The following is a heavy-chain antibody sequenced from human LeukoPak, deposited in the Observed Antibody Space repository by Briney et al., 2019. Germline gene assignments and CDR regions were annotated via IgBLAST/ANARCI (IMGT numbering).Heavy chain of an antibody. Sequence: GGSLRLSCAASGFTFRSYSMNWVRQAPGQGLEWVSSVIGSDSETHYADSVKGRFTISRDNSQNTVYLQMTSLRVEDTAMYYCARSSDGSGRYAHALDVWGQGTTVTVAS. CDR1: GFTFRSYS. D-gene: IGHD3-22*01. CDR2: VIGSDSET. V-gene: IGHV3-21*04. CDR3: ARSSDGSGRYAHALDV. J-gene: IGHJ6*02.